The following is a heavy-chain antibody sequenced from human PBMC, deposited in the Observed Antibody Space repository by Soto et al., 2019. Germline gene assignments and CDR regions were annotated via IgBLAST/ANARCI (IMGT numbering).Heavy chain of an antibody. D-gene: IGHD2-21*01. CDR1: GFTVSSNY. CDR2: IYSAGNP. CDR3: TRGPISNDHYFDF. J-gene: IGHJ4*02. V-gene: IGHV3-66*01. Sequence: GGSLRLSCAACGFTVSSNYMSWVRQAPGKGLEWISIIYSAGNPYYADSVKGRFTISRDNAKNSLFLQMNSLRAEDTALYHCTRGPISNDHYFDFWGQGAQVTVSS.